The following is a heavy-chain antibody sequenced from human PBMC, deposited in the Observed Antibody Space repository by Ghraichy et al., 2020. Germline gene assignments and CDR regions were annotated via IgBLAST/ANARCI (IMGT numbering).Heavy chain of an antibody. Sequence: SQTLSLTCAISGDSVSRNSAAWFWLRPSPSRGLEWLARTYYRSKWFYDYALSVRSRISVRPDTSKNQFSLQLKSVTPEDTAVYFCARGSAAGTCFDNWGQGILVTVSS. D-gene: IGHD6-13*01. V-gene: IGHV6-1*01. CDR2: TYYRSKWFY. CDR1: GDSVSRNSAA. CDR3: ARGSAAGTCFDN. J-gene: IGHJ4*02.